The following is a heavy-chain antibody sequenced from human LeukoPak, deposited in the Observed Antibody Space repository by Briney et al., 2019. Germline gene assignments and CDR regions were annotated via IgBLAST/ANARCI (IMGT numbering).Heavy chain of an antibody. CDR1: GYTFTSYG. J-gene: IGHJ4*02. CDR3: ARARRTLPVTTGGDY. D-gene: IGHD4-17*01. V-gene: IGHV1-18*01. Sequence: GASVKVSCKASGYTFTSYGISWVRQAPGQGLEWMGWISAYNGNTNYAQKLQGRVTMTTDTSTSTAYMELRSLRSDDTAVYYCARARRTLPVTTGGDYWGQGTLVTVSS. CDR2: ISAYNGNT.